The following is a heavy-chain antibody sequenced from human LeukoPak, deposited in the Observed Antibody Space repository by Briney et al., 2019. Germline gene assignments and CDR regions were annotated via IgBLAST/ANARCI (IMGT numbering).Heavy chain of an antibody. D-gene: IGHD3-3*01. Sequence: GGSLRLSCAASGFTFSSYGMHWVRQAPGKGLEWVAVIWYDGSNKYYVDSVKGRFTISRDNAKNSLYLQMNSLRAEDTAVYYCASSGSFWSGYYYYYYGMDVWGQGTTVTVSS. CDR3: ASSGSFWSGYYYYYYGMDV. J-gene: IGHJ6*02. V-gene: IGHV3-33*03. CDR1: GFTFSSYG. CDR2: IWYDGSNK.